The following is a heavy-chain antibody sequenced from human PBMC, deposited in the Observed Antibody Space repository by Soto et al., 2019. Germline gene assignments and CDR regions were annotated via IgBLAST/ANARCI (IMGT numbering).Heavy chain of an antibody. CDR1: GFTFGDYA. J-gene: IGHJ4*02. V-gene: IGHV3-49*04. CDR3: TRDFYGAFDY. D-gene: IGHD3-10*01. CDR2: IRSKAYGGTT. Sequence: PGGSLRPSFTVFGFTFGDYAMSWVRQAPGKGREWVGFIRSKAYGGTTECAASVKGRFTTSRHDSKSIAYLQMNSPKTEHRTVYYCTRDFYGAFDYWGQGTLVTVSS.